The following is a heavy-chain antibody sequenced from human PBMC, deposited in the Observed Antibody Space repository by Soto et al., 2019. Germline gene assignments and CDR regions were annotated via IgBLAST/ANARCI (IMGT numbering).Heavy chain of an antibody. J-gene: IGHJ3*01. CDR3: ARDIEENQLLYDALDF. CDR2: IIPIFGTT. Sequence: SVKVSCKASGGSFTYTLSWVRQAPGQGLEWMGGIIPIFGTTNYAQKFQGRVTITADESTKTAYMELSTLRAEDTALYYCARDIEENQLLYDALDFWGQGTMVTVSS. V-gene: IGHV1-69*13. D-gene: IGHD2-2*01. CDR1: GGSFTYT.